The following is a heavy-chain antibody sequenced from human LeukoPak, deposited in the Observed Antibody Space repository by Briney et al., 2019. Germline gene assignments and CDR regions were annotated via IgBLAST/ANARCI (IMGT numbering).Heavy chain of an antibody. CDR2: IYYSGST. V-gene: IGHV4-38-2*02. CDR3: AALSLNYDFWSGQPY. Sequence: SETLSLTCTVSGYSISSSYYWGWIRQPPGKGLEWIGSIYYSGSTYYNPSLKSRVTISVDTPKNQFSLKLSSVTAADTAVYYCAALSLNYDFWSGQPYWGQGTLVTVSS. J-gene: IGHJ4*02. D-gene: IGHD3-3*01. CDR1: GYSISSSYY.